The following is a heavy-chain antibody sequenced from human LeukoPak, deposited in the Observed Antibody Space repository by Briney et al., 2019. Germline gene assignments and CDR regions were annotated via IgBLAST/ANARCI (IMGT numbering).Heavy chain of an antibody. V-gene: IGHV4-59*08. CDR2: IYYSGST. CDR1: GDSISSYY. Sequence: SETLSLTCTVSGDSISSYYWSWIRQPPGKGLEWIGYIYYSGSTNYNPSLKSRVTISVDTSKNQFSLKLSSVTAADTAVYYCARGYLTGTTRGNWFDPWGQGTLVTVSS. CDR3: ARGYLTGTTRGNWFDP. J-gene: IGHJ5*02. D-gene: IGHD1-7*01.